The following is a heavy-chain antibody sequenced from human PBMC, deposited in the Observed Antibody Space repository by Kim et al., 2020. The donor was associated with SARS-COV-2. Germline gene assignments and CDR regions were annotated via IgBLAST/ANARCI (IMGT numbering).Heavy chain of an antibody. V-gene: IGHV4-39*01. D-gene: IGHD6-13*01. CDR2: IFYSGST. CDR1: GGSISSSSYY. Sequence: SETLSLTCIVSGGSISSSSYYWGWIRQPPGKGLEWIGNIFYSGSTYYKPSLKSRVTISVDTSKNQFSLKLSSVTAADTAVYYCARLQAAGTLPNWYDPGWIDYWGQGTLVTVSS. J-gene: IGHJ4*02. CDR3: ARLQAAGTLPNWYDPGWIDY.